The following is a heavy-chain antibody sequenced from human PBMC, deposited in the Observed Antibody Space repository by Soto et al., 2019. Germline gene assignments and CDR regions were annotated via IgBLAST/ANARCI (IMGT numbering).Heavy chain of an antibody. CDR1: GGSFSGYY. CDR2: INHSGST. D-gene: IGHD2-8*01. Sequence: RSLTCAVYGGSFSGYYWSWIRQPPGKGLEWIGEINHSGSTNYNPSLKSRVTISVDTSKNQFSLKLSSVTAADTAVYYCARGRVRGYCTNGVCPGYYYYGMDVWGQGTTVTVSS. J-gene: IGHJ6*02. V-gene: IGHV4-34*01. CDR3: ARGRVRGYCTNGVCPGYYYYGMDV.